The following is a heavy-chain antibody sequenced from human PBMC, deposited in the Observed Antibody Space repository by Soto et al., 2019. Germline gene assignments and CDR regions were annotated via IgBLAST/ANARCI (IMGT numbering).Heavy chain of an antibody. D-gene: IGHD5-12*01. V-gene: IGHV4-34*01. CDR2: INHSGST. Sequence: SETLSLTCAVYGGSFSGYYWSWIRQPPGKGLEWIGEINHSGSTNYNPSLKSRVTLSVDTSKNQFSLKLRSVTAADKAVYYCARGGGYDSFDFWGQGIQVTVSS. CDR3: ARGGGYDSFDF. J-gene: IGHJ4*02. CDR1: GGSFSGYY.